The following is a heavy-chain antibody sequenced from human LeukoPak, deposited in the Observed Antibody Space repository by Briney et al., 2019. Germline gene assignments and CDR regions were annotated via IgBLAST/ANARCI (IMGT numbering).Heavy chain of an antibody. Sequence: GGSLRLSCAASGFMFSSYAMNWVRQVPGKGLEWASTISNTGASTYYADSVKGRFTISRDNAKNPLYLQMNSLRAEDTAVYYCAKSGTTGLDYWGQGTLVTVSS. V-gene: IGHV3-23*01. J-gene: IGHJ4*02. CDR2: ISNTGAST. CDR3: AKSGTTGLDY. CDR1: GFMFSSYA. D-gene: IGHD1-1*01.